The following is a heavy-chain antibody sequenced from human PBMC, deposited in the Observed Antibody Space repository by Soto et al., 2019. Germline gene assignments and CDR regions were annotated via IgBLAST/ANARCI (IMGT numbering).Heavy chain of an antibody. CDR3: ARYMVATQGAYYYGMDV. D-gene: IGHD5-12*01. CDR2: IDPSDSYT. CDR1: GYRITSLC. V-gene: IGHV5-10-1*01. Sequence: VVPMRVCCKGAGYRITSLCSRRISQMPGKGREWMGRIDPSDSYTNYSPSFQGHVTISAGKSTSTAYLQWSSLKASDTAMYYCARYMVATQGAYYYGMDVWGQGTTVTVSS. J-gene: IGHJ6*02.